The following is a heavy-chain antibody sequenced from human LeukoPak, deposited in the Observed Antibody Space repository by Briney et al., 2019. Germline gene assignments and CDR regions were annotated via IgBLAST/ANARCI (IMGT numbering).Heavy chain of an antibody. CDR3: TREDPDCSGGSCYSIDAFDI. CDR2: IRSKAYGGTT. CDR1: GFTFGDYA. D-gene: IGHD2-15*01. J-gene: IGHJ3*02. Sequence: GRSLRLSCTASGFTFGDYAMSWVRQAPGKGLEWVGFIRSKAYGGTTEYAASVKGRLTISRDDSKSIAYLQMNSLKTEDTAVYYCTREDPDCSGGSCYSIDAFDIWGQGTMVTVSS. V-gene: IGHV3-49*04.